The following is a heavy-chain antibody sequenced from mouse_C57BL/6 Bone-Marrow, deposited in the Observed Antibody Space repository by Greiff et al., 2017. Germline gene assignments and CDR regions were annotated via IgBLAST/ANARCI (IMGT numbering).Heavy chain of an antibody. CDR2: IYPRSGNT. D-gene: IGHD4-1*01. J-gene: IGHJ4*01. V-gene: IGHV1-81*01. CDR3: ARSNWAEDYARDY. Sequence: QVQLQQSGAELARPGASVKLSCKASGYTFTSYGISWVKQRTGQGLEWIGEIYPRSGNTYYNEKFKGKATLTADKSSSTAYMELRSLTSEDSAVYFCARSNWAEDYARDYWGQGTLVTVSS. CDR1: GYTFTSYG.